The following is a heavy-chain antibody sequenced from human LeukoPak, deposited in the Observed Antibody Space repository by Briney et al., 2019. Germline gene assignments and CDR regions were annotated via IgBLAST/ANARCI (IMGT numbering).Heavy chain of an antibody. CDR3: VRGGYDY. V-gene: IGHV3-30*03. Sequence: GSLRLSCAASGFTFSSYGMHWVRQAPGKGLEWVAVISYDGSNKYYADSVKGRFTISRDNSKNTLYLQMNSLRAEDTAVYYCVRGGYDYWGQGTLVTVSS. D-gene: IGHD2-15*01. CDR1: GFTFSSYG. J-gene: IGHJ4*02. CDR2: ISYDGSNK.